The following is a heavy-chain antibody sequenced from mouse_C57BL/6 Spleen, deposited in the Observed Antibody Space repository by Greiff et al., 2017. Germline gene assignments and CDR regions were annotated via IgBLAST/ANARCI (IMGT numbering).Heavy chain of an antibody. CDR2: IYPGDGNT. D-gene: IGHD2-1*01. CDR1: GYAFSSSW. V-gene: IGHV1-82*01. CDR3: ERERSREIIYYGNYEYFDY. Sequence: VQLQQSGPELVKPGASVKISCKASGYAFSSSWMNWVKQRPGKGLEWIGRIYPGDGNTNYNGKFKGKATLTADKSSSTAYMQLSSLTSEDSAVYFCERERSREIIYYGNYEYFDYWGQGTTLTVSS. J-gene: IGHJ2*01.